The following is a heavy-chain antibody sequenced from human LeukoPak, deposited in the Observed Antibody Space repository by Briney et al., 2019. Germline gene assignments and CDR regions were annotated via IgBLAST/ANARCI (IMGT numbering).Heavy chain of an antibody. J-gene: IGHJ3*02. D-gene: IGHD6-19*01. CDR2: ISYDGSNK. CDR3: ARPYSSGPDASDI. CDR1: GFTFSSYA. Sequence: GRSLRLSCAASGFTFSSYAMHWVRQAPGKGLEWVAVISYDGSNKYYADSVKGRFTISRDNSKNTLYLQMNSLRAEDTAVYYCARPYSSGPDASDIWGQGTMVTVSS. V-gene: IGHV3-30-3*01.